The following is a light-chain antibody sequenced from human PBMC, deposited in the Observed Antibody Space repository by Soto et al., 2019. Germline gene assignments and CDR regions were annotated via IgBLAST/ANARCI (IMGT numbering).Light chain of an antibody. V-gene: IGKV1-33*01. Sequence: DIQMTQSPSSLSASVGDRVTITCQATHDISESLNWYQQKPGKAPNLLIYEASNLETGVPSRFSGSGSGTDFTFTISSLQPEDIATYYCQQYGSLPITFGPGTRLEIK. CDR3: QQYGSLPIT. CDR2: EAS. CDR1: HDISES. J-gene: IGKJ5*01.